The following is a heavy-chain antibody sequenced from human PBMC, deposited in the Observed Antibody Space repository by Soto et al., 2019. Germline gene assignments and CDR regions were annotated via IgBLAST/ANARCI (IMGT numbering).Heavy chain of an antibody. Sequence: SETLSLTCAVYGGSFSGYYWSWIRQPPGKGLEWIGEINHSGSTNYNPSLKSRVTISVDTSKNQFSLKLSSVTAADTAVYYCARVRDYDFWSGYYKSYFDYWGQGTLGTVSA. CDR2: INHSGST. CDR3: ARVRDYDFWSGYYKSYFDY. V-gene: IGHV4-34*01. D-gene: IGHD3-3*01. CDR1: GGSFSGYY. J-gene: IGHJ4*02.